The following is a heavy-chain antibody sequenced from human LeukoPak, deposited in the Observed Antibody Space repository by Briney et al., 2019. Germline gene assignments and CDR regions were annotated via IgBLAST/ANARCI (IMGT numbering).Heavy chain of an antibody. CDR2: VNPNSGGT. V-gene: IGHV1-2*02. CDR3: ARDDGGNTGYENFDY. Sequence: GASVKVSCKASGYTFTTYYMHWVRQAPGQGLEWMGWVNPNSGGTNYAQKFQGRVTMTRDTSISTAYMELSRMRIDYTAVYYCARDDGGNTGYENFDYWGQGTLVTVSS. CDR1: GYTFTTYY. D-gene: IGHD5-12*01. J-gene: IGHJ4*02.